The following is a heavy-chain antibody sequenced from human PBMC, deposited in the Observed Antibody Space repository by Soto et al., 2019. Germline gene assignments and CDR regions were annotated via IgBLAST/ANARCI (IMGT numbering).Heavy chain of an antibody. CDR2: IIPIFGTA. D-gene: IGHD6-6*01. J-gene: IGHJ6*02. CDR1: GGTFSSYA. CDR3: ARVGFEYSSSAGYYYGMDV. Sequence: QVPLVQSGAEVKKPGSSVKVSCKASGGTFSSYAISWVRQAPGQGLEWMGGIIPIFGTANYAQKFQGRVTITADKSTSTAYMELSSLRSEDTAVYYCARVGFEYSSSAGYYYGMDVWGQGTTVTVSS. V-gene: IGHV1-69*06.